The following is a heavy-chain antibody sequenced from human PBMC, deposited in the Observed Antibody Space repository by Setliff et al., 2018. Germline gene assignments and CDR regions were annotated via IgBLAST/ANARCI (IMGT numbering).Heavy chain of an antibody. CDR1: GDSISSSRYY. V-gene: IGHV4-39*01. CDR3: ATTGTYRYFDY. D-gene: IGHD1-1*01. J-gene: IGHJ4*02. Sequence: ETLSLTCTVSGDSISSSRYYWAWIRQPPGKGLEWIGNIYYSGTTYSNPSLKSRVTMSVDTSKNQFSLRLNSVTASDTAVYYCATTGTYRYFDYWGQGTLVTVSS. CDR2: IYYSGTT.